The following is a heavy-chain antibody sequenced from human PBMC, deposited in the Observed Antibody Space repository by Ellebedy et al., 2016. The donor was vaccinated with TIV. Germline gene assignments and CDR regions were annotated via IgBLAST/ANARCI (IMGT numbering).Heavy chain of an antibody. CDR2: IKQDGSEK. Sequence: GESLKISXTASGFTFSSYWMSWVRQAPGKGLEWVANIKQDGSEKYYVDSVKGRFTISRDNAKNSLYLQMNSLRAEDTAVYYCAGWTRGIPWGQGTLVTVSS. V-gene: IGHV3-7*01. CDR3: AGWTRGIP. J-gene: IGHJ5*02. D-gene: IGHD3/OR15-3a*01. CDR1: GFTFSSYW.